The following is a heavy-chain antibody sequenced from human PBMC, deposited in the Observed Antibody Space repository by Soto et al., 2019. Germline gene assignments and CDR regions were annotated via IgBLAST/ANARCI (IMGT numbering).Heavy chain of an antibody. CDR3: ARDKAYYYDSSGSTDAFDI. CDR2: INPSGGST. Sequence: ASVKVSCKASGYTFTSYYMHWVRQAPGQGLEWMGIINPSGGSTSYAQKFQGRVTMTRDTSTSTVCMELSSLRSEDTAVYYCARDKAYYYDSSGSTDAFDIWGQGTMVTVSS. D-gene: IGHD3-22*01. CDR1: GYTFTSYY. J-gene: IGHJ3*02. V-gene: IGHV1-46*01.